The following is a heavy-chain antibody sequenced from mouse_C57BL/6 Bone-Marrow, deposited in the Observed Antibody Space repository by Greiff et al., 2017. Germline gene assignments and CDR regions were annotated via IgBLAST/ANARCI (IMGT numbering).Heavy chain of an antibody. J-gene: IGHJ3*01. D-gene: IGHD2-3*01. CDR2: IDPENGDT. V-gene: IGHV14-4*01. Sequence: VQLQQSGAELARPGASVKLSCKASGYTFTSYGISWVKQRTGQGLEWIGWIDPENGDTEYASKFQGKATITADTSSNTAYLQLSSLTSEDTAVYYCTNIYDGYYFAYWGQGTLVTVSA. CDR1: GYTFTSYG. CDR3: TNIYDGYYFAY.